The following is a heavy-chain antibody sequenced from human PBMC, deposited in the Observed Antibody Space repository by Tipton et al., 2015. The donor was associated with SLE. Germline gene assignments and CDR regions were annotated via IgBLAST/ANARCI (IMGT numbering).Heavy chain of an antibody. V-gene: IGHV3-48*04. CDR3: AKDMYSSGWYTHDAFDI. Sequence: SLRLSCAASGFTFSSYAMSWVRQAPGKGLEWVSYISSSGSTIYYADSVKGRFTISRDNAKNSLYLQMNSLRAEDTALYYCAKDMYSSGWYTHDAFDIWGQGTMVTVSS. CDR2: ISSSGSTI. J-gene: IGHJ3*02. CDR1: GFTFSSYA. D-gene: IGHD6-19*01.